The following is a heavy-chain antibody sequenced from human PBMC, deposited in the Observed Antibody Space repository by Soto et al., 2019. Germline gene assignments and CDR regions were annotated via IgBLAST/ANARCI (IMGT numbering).Heavy chain of an antibody. CDR1: GFAISRGYY. J-gene: IGHJ4*02. CDR2: IYPSVSS. CDR3: AREKVGTTFFDK. D-gene: IGHD1-1*01. Sequence: PSEALSLTCSVSGFAISRGYYWSWVRQPPGKGLEWIGSIYPSVSSYHNPSLATRLRLSIDTSKNQFTLNLTSVTAADTALYFCAREKVGTTFFDKWGKGSQVTVSS. V-gene: IGHV4-38-2*02.